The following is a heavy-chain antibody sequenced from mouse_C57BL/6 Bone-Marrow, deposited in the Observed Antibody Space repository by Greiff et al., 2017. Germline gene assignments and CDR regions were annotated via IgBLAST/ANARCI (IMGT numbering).Heavy chain of an antibody. V-gene: IGHV5-4*01. D-gene: IGHD1-3*01. Sequence: EVKLVESGGGLVKPGGSLKLSCAASGFTFSSYAMSWVRQTPEKRLEWVATISDGGSYTYYPDNVKGRFTISRDNAKNNLYLQISHLKSEDTAMYYCARDDESFLYYAMDYWGQGTSVTVSS. J-gene: IGHJ4*01. CDR2: ISDGGSYT. CDR1: GFTFSSYA. CDR3: ARDDESFLYYAMDY.